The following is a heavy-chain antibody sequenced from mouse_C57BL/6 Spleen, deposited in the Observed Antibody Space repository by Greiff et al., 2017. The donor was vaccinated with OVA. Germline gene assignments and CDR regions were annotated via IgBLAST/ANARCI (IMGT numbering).Heavy chain of an antibody. CDR2: IRHKANGYTT. CDR1: GFTFTDYY. CDR3: ARADGYGWYFDV. J-gene: IGHJ1*03. Sequence: EVQVVESGGGLVQPGGSLSLSCAASGFTFTDYYMSWVRQPPGKALEWLGFIRHKANGYTTEYSASVKGRFTISRDNSQSILYLQRNALRDEDSATYYCARADGYGWYFDVWGTGTTVTVSS. D-gene: IGHD2-3*01. V-gene: IGHV7-3*01.